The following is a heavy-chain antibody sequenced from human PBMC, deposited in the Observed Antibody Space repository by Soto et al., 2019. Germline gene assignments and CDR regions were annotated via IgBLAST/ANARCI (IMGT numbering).Heavy chain of an antibody. V-gene: IGHV4-30-4*01. Sequence: QVQLQESGPGLVKPSQTLSLTCTVSGGSISSGDYYWSWIRQPPGKGLEWIGYIYYSGSTYYNPSLKSRVIISVDTSKSQFSLKLSSVTAADTAVYYCARKADYGDYYFDYWGQGTLVTVSS. CDR1: GGSISSGDYY. J-gene: IGHJ4*02. CDR2: IYYSGST. CDR3: ARKADYGDYYFDY. D-gene: IGHD4-17*01.